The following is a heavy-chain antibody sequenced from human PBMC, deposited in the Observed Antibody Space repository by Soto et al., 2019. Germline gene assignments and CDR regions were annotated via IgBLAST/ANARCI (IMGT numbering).Heavy chain of an antibody. D-gene: IGHD1-26*01. CDR2: IYHSGST. CDR1: GGSISNSNW. V-gene: IGHV4-4*02. J-gene: IGHJ4*02. Sequence: QVQLQESGPGLVKPSGTLSLTCGVFGGSISNSNWWTWVRQPPGKGLEWIGEIYHSGSTNYNSSLMSRVTISLDKVNTQFSLKRTSVTAADTAVYYCAHRPIVGAAIWGQGTLVTVSS. CDR3: AHRPIVGAAI.